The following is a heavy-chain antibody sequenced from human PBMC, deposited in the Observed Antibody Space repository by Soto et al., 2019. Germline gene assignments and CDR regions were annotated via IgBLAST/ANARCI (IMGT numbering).Heavy chain of an antibody. CDR1: GFTFSSYA. D-gene: IGHD6-19*01. CDR2: ISGSGGST. J-gene: IGHJ6*02. CDR3: AKVAVAGNYYYYYGMDV. V-gene: IGHV3-23*01. Sequence: PGGSLRLSCADSGFTFSSYAMIWVGQAPGKGLEWVSAISGSGGSTYYADSVKGRFTISRDNSKNTLYLQMNSLRAEDTAVYYCAKVAVAGNYYYYYGMDVWGQGTTVTVSS.